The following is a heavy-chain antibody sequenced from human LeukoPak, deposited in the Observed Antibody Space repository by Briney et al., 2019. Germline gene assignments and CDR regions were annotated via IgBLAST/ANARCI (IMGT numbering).Heavy chain of an antibody. Sequence: SETLSLTCAVYGGSFSGYYWSWIRQPPGKGLEWIGEINHSGSTNYNPSLKSRVTISVDTSKNQFSLKLSSVTAADTAVYYCARGGYYYDSTSYYSLDYWGQGTLVTVSS. V-gene: IGHV4-34*01. CDR3: ARGGYYYDSTSYYSLDY. CDR2: INHSGST. D-gene: IGHD3-22*01. CDR1: GGSFSGYY. J-gene: IGHJ4*02.